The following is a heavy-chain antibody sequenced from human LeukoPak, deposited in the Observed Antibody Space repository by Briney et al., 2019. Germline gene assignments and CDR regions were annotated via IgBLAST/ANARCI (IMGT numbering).Heavy chain of an antibody. D-gene: IGHD3-9*01. CDR1: GFTFSNAW. CDR3: TTQGPYDILTGFGYYFDY. Sequence: PGRSLRLSCAASGFTFSNAWMSWVRQAPGKGLEWVGRIKSKTDGGTTDYAAPVKGRFTISRDDSKNTQYLQMNSLKTEDTAVYYCTTQGPYDILTGFGYYFDYWGQGTLVTVSS. J-gene: IGHJ4*02. V-gene: IGHV3-15*01. CDR2: IKSKTDGGTT.